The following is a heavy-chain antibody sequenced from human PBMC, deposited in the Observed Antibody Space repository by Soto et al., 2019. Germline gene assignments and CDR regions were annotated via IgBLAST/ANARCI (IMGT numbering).Heavy chain of an antibody. CDR3: VKQAHGLDGVAFDY. CDR2: VSTSGRST. CDR1: GFIFSEST. D-gene: IGHD2-15*01. J-gene: IGHJ4*02. V-gene: IGHV3-64D*06. Sequence: GSLRLSCSASGFIFSESTIYWVRQVPGKGLEAISAVSTSGRSTYYADSVKDRFTISRDNSKNTLFLQMGSLRPEDTAIYYCVKQAHGLDGVAFDYWGLGTQVTVSS.